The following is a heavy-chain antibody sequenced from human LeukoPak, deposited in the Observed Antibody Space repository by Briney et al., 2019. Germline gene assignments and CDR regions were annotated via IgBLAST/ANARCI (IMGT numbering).Heavy chain of an antibody. Sequence: SETLSLTCAVYGGSFSGYYWSWIRQPPGKGLEWIGEINHSGSTNYNPSLKSRVTISVDTSKNQFSLKLSSVTAADTAVYYCASIWFGELSGWFDPWGQGTLVTVSS. CDR1: GGSFSGYY. J-gene: IGHJ5*02. V-gene: IGHV4-34*01. CDR2: INHSGST. D-gene: IGHD3-10*01. CDR3: ASIWFGELSGWFDP.